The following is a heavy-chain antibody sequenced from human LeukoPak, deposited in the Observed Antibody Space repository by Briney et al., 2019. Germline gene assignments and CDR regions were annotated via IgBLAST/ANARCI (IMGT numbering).Heavy chain of an antibody. Sequence: PGGSLRLSCAASGFTLISYWMHWVRQAPGKGLVWVSRINGYGSSTDFADSVKGRFTISRDNAKNTLYLQMNSLRAEDTAVYYCARGITGTTGGYWGQGTLVTVSS. CDR2: INGYGSST. D-gene: IGHD1-20*01. CDR3: ARGITGTTGGY. V-gene: IGHV3-74*01. CDR1: GFTLISYW. J-gene: IGHJ4*02.